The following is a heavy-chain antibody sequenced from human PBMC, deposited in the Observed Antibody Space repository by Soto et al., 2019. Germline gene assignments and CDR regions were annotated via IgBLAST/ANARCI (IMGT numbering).Heavy chain of an antibody. CDR2: ISWDGGST. CDR1: GFTFDDYT. D-gene: IGHD2-15*01. V-gene: IGHV3-43*01. CDR3: AKDIGVSSPAATGYYGMDV. Sequence: GGSLRLSCAASGFTFDDYTMHWVRQAPGKGLEWVSLISWDGGSTYYADSVKGRFTISRDNSKNSLYLQMNSLRTEDTALYYCAKDIGVSSPAATGYYGMDVWGQGNTVTVSS. J-gene: IGHJ6*02.